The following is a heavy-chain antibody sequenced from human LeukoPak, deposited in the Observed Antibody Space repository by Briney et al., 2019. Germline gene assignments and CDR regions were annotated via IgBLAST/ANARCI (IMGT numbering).Heavy chain of an antibody. V-gene: IGHV3-23*01. Sequence: GGSLRLSCAASGFTFSSYAMSWVRQAPGKGLEWVSAISGSGGSTYYADSVKGRFTISRDNSKNTLYLQMNSLRAEDTAVYYXAKADHVATTTPDYWGQGTLVTVSS. CDR1: GFTFSSYA. CDR3: AKADHVATTTPDY. D-gene: IGHD5-12*01. CDR2: ISGSGGST. J-gene: IGHJ4*02.